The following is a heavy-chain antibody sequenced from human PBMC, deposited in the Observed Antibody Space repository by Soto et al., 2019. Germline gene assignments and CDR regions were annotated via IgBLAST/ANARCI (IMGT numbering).Heavy chain of an antibody. CDR2: IIPIFGTA. J-gene: IGHJ3*02. Sequence: SVKVSCKASGGTFSSYASSWVRQAPGQGLEWMGGIIPIFGTANYAQKFQGRVTITADKSTSTAYMELSSLRSEDTAVYYCARGSGMGAPDGSFDIWGHGTMVTVSS. CDR1: GGTFSSYA. V-gene: IGHV1-69*06. D-gene: IGHD1-26*01. CDR3: ARGSGMGAPDGSFDI.